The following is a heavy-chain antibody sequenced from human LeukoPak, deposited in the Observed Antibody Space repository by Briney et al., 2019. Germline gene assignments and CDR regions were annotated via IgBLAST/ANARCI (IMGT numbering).Heavy chain of an antibody. Sequence: GGSLRLSCAASGFTFSSYAMSWVRQAPGKGLEWVASIKHNGGEKYYVDSVKGRFTISRDNAKNSLYLEMSNLRVEDTAVYYCARDRGWRTSGYYLYHFDYWGQXTLVTFAS. J-gene: IGHJ4*02. V-gene: IGHV3-7*01. CDR3: ARDRGWRTSGYYLYHFDY. CDR1: GFTFSSYA. D-gene: IGHD3-22*01. CDR2: IKHNGGEK.